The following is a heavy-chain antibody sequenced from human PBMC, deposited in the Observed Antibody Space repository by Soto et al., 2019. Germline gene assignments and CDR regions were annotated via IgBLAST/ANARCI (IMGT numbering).Heavy chain of an antibody. Sequence: PSETLSLTCTVSGGSISSGGYYWSWIRHHPEKGLEWIGYIYYSGTTYYNPSLKSRVIISVDTSKNQFSLKLSSVTAADTAVYYCASYYDSGGYLAFAMWGQGTLVTVSS. V-gene: IGHV4-31*03. CDR2: IYYSGTT. CDR1: GGSISSGGYY. D-gene: IGHD3-22*01. J-gene: IGHJ3*02. CDR3: ASYYDSGGYLAFAM.